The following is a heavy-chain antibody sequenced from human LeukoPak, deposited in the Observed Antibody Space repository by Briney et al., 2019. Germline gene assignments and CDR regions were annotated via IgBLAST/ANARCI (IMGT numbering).Heavy chain of an antibody. CDR3: ARAPGLGYCSGGSCYPFDY. CDR1: GFTFSSYA. J-gene: IGHJ4*02. CDR2: ISGSGGST. V-gene: IGHV3-23*01. Sequence: GGSLRLSCAASGFTFSSYAMSWVRQAPGKGLEWVSAISGSGGSTYYADSEKGRFTISRDNSKNTLYLQMNSLRAEDTAVYYCARAPGLGYCSGGSCYPFDYWGQGTLVTVSS. D-gene: IGHD2-15*01.